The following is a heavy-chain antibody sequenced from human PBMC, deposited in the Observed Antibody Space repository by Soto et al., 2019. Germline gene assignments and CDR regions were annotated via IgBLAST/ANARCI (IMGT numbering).Heavy chain of an antibody. J-gene: IGHJ6*02. D-gene: IGHD3-10*01. Sequence: LRLSCAASGFTFSSYGMHWVRQAPGKGLEWVAVISYDGSNKYYADSVKGRFTISRDNSKNTLYLQMNSLRAEDTAVYYCAKDLTMVRGPYRAGGMDVWGQGTTVTVSS. CDR3: AKDLTMVRGPYRAGGMDV. CDR2: ISYDGSNK. V-gene: IGHV3-30*18. CDR1: GFTFSSYG.